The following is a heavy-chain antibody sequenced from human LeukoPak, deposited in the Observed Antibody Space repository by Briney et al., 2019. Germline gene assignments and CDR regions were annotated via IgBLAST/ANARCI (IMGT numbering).Heavy chain of an antibody. CDR1: GGSISSGGYY. CDR2: IYYSGSA. D-gene: IGHD3-10*01. Sequence: SETLSLTCTVSGGSISSGGYYWSWIRQHPGKGLEWIGYIYYSGSAYYNPSLKSRVTISVDTSENQFSLKLSSVTAAGTAVYYCARVNYGSATKEDYWGQGTLVTVSS. CDR3: ARVNYGSATKEDY. V-gene: IGHV4-31*03. J-gene: IGHJ4*02.